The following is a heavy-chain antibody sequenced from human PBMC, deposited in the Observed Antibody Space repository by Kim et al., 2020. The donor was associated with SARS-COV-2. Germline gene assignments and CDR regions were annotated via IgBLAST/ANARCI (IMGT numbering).Heavy chain of an antibody. D-gene: IGHD6-13*01. CDR1: GYTFTSYG. Sequence: ASVKVSCKASGYTFTSYGISWVRQAPGQGLECMGWISAYSGNTNYAQKLQGRVTMTTDTSTSTAYMELRSLRSDDTAVYYCARGGSSSWPPSSSLTTGMDVWGQGTTVTVSS. CDR2: ISAYSGNT. V-gene: IGHV1-18*01. CDR3: ARGGSSSWPPSSSLTTGMDV. J-gene: IGHJ6*02.